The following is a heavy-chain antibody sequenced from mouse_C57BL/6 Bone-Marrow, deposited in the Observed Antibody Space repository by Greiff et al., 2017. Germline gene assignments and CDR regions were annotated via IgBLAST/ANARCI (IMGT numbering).Heavy chain of an antibody. Sequence: QVQLQQPGAELVKPGASVKMSCKASGYTFTSYWITWVKQRPGQGLEWIGDIYPGSGSTNYNEKFKSKATLTVDKSSSTAYMQLSSLTSEDSAVYYCARSNPWFAYWGQGTLVTVSA. CDR1: GYTFTSYW. CDR2: IYPGSGST. J-gene: IGHJ3*01. CDR3: ARSNPWFAY. V-gene: IGHV1-55*01.